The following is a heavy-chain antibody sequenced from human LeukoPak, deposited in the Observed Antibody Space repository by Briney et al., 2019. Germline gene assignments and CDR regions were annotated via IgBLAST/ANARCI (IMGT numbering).Heavy chain of an antibody. J-gene: IGHJ6*02. D-gene: IGHD2-15*01. CDR3: ARHDCSGGSCYGAWYYLYGMDV. V-gene: IGHV7-4-1*02. Sequence: ASVKVSCKASGYIFTMYAIDWVRQAPGQGLEWMGWVNTNTGNPTYAQGFKGRFVFSLDTSGSTAYLQISSLSAEDTAVYYCARHDCSGGSCYGAWYYLYGMDVWGQGTTVTVSS. CDR1: GYIFTMYA. CDR2: VNTNTGNP.